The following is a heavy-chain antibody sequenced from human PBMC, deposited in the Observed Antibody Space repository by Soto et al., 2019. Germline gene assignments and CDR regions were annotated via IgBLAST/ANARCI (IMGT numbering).Heavy chain of an antibody. J-gene: IGHJ6*03. CDR1: GFTLSGYA. D-gene: IGHD6-6*01. CDR2: ISSNGVGT. CDR3: ARRARPDFYYMDV. Sequence: HPGGSLRLSCAASGFTLSGYAMVWVRQAPGKGLEYVSGISSNGVGTYYANSVQGRFTISRDNSKNTMYLQMGSLRPEDMAVYYCARRARPDFYYMDVWGKGTTVTVSS. V-gene: IGHV3-64*01.